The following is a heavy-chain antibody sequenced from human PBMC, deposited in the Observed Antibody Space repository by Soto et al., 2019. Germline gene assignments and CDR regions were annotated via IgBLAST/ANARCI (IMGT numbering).Heavy chain of an antibody. J-gene: IGHJ3*02. CDR1: GYTFTSYD. V-gene: IGHV1-8*01. CDR2: MNPNSGNT. Sequence: GASVKASCTASGYTFTSYDINCVRQATGQGLEWMGWMNPNSGNTGYAQKFQGRVTMTRNTSISTAYMELSSLRSEDTAVYYCARGLYSSSWYLTDDAFDIWGQGTMVTVSS. CDR3: ARGLYSSSWYLTDDAFDI. D-gene: IGHD6-13*01.